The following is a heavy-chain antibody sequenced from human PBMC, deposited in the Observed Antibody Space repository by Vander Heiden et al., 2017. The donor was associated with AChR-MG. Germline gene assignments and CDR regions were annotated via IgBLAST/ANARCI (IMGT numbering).Heavy chain of an antibody. Sequence: QVQLVQSGAEVKKPGASVKVPCKASGSTFTSYEINWVRQATGQGLEWMGWMNPNSGNTGYAQKFQGRVTMTRNTSISTACMELSSLRSEDTAVYYCARVVAVAGTNWFDPWGQGTLVTVSS. D-gene: IGHD6-19*01. CDR2: MNPNSGNT. V-gene: IGHV1-8*01. J-gene: IGHJ5*02. CDR1: GSTFTSYE. CDR3: ARVVAVAGTNWFDP.